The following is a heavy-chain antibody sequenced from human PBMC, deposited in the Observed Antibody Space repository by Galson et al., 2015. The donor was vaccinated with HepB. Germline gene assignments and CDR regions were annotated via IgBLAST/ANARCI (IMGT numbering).Heavy chain of an antibody. D-gene: IGHD3-10*01. V-gene: IGHV3-15*07. CDR3: TTDSVLITMVRGVTDPWDV. CDR1: GFTFSNAW. J-gene: IGHJ6*04. Sequence: SLRLSCAASGFTFSNAWMNWVRQAPGKGLEWVGRIKSKTDGGTTGYAAPVKGRFTISRDDSKNTLYLQMNSLKTEDTAVYYCTTDSVLITMVRGVTDPWDVWGKGTTVTVSS. CDR2: IKSKTDGGTT.